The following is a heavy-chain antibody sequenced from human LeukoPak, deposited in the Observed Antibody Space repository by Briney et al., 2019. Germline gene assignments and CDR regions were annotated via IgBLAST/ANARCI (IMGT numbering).Heavy chain of an antibody. J-gene: IGHJ4*02. D-gene: IGHD5-12*01. Sequence: GGSLRLSCAASRFTFSYYWMTWVRQAPGKGVEWVANIKQDASDKHYADSVKGRFTISRDNAKNSLYLQMNSLRAEDTAVYYCAKVGLSRNIVAFDYWGQGTLVTVSS. V-gene: IGHV3-7*01. CDR2: IKQDASDK. CDR3: AKVGLSRNIVAFDY. CDR1: RFTFSYYW.